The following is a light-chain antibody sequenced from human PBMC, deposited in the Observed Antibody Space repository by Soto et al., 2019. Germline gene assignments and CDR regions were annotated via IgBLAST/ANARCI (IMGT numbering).Light chain of an antibody. CDR1: SSDVGTYHY. V-gene: IGLV2-14*01. J-gene: IGLJ2*01. CDR2: DVS. Sequence: QSALTQPASVSGSPGQSITLSCTGTSSDVGTYHYVSWYQQHPGKAPKLMIYDVSSRPSGISNRFSGSKSGNTASLTISGLQAEDEGVYYCNSYAGTGLGVFGGGTKVTVL. CDR3: NSYAGTGLGV.